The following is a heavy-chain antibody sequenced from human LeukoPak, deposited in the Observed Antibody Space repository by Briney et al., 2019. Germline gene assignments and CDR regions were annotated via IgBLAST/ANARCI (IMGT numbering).Heavy chain of an antibody. J-gene: IGHJ4*02. Sequence: GGSLRLSCAASGFILSDYNMNWVRQAPGKGLEWVSFIAISGTYITYADSVKGRFTISRDNSKNTLYLQMSSLRADDTAVYYCVRGTGYWGQGTLVTVSS. CDR1: GFILSDYN. CDR3: VRGTGY. CDR2: IAISGTYI. V-gene: IGHV3-21*01.